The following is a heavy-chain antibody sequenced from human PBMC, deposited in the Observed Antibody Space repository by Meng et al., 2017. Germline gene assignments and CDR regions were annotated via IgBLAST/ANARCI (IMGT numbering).Heavy chain of an antibody. D-gene: IGHD2-2*01. Sequence: GGSLRLSCAASGFTFSDYYMSWIRQAPGKGLEWVAYISSSGSTIYYADSVKGRCTISRDNAKHSLYLQMNSLRAEDTAVYYCARDSLGYCSSTSCHYWGQGTLVTVSS. CDR2: ISSSGSTI. V-gene: IGHV3-11*04. J-gene: IGHJ4*02. CDR3: ARDSLGYCSSTSCHY. CDR1: GFTFSDYY.